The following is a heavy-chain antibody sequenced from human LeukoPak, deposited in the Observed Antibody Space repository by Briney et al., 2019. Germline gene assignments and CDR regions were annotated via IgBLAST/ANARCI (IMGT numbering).Heavy chain of an antibody. CDR2: INQDGSEK. CDR1: EFTLSRYW. CDR3: ATSDY. Sequence: GGSLRLSCAASEFTLSRYWMSWVRQTPGKGLEWVANINQDGSEKYYVDSVKGRFTISRDNAKNSLYLQMNSLRAEDTAVYYCATSDYWGQGTLVTVSS. V-gene: IGHV3-7*01. J-gene: IGHJ4*02.